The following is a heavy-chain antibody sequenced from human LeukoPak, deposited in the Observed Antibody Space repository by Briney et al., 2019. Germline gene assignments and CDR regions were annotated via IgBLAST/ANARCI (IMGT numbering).Heavy chain of an antibody. J-gene: IGHJ4*02. CDR3: ARVARLGDGRRGDFDY. Sequence: GGSLRLSCAASGFTFSSYAMNWVRQAPGQGLEWVSYISSSGSTIYYADSVKGRFTISRDNAKNSLYLQMNSLRAEDTAVYYCARVARLGDGRRGDFDYWGQGTLVTVSS. D-gene: IGHD1-26*01. CDR2: ISSSGSTI. CDR1: GFTFSSYA. V-gene: IGHV3-48*03.